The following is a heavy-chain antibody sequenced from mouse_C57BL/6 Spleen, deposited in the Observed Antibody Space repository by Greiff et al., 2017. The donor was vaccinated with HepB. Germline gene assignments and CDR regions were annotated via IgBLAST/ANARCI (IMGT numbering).Heavy chain of an antibody. Sequence: EVKVVESGGGLVKPGGSLKLSCAASGFTFSSYAMSWVRQTPEKRLEWVATISDGGSYTYYPDNVKGRFTISRDNAKNNLYLQMSHLKSEDTAMYYCARDNGSTRAWFAYWGQGTLVTVSA. J-gene: IGHJ3*01. CDR2: ISDGGSYT. D-gene: IGHD1-1*01. CDR3: ARDNGSTRAWFAY. CDR1: GFTFSSYA. V-gene: IGHV5-4*01.